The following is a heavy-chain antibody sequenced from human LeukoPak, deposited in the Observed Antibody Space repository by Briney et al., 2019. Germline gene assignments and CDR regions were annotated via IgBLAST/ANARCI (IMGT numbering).Heavy chain of an antibody. Sequence: GGSLRLSCAASGFTFSSFTMNWARQVPGKGLEWISYISLGNSTMFYADSVKGRFTISRDNAKDSLYLQMNSLRDDDTAVYYCARVGNGRSWDYWGQGTLVSVSS. CDR2: ISLGNSTM. J-gene: IGHJ4*02. CDR3: ARVGNGRSWDY. V-gene: IGHV3-48*02. CDR1: GFTFSSFT. D-gene: IGHD2-15*01.